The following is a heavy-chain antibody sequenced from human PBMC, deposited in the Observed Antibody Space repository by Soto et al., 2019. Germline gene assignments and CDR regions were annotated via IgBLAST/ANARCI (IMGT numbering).Heavy chain of an antibody. Sequence: GGSLRLSCAASGFTFSSYWMHWVRQAPGKGLVWVSRINSDGSTTTYADSVKGRFTISRDNAKNTLYLQMNNLRAEDTAVYYCAREMIVVVPSAKYWFDPWGQGTLVTVSS. CDR3: AREMIVVVPSAKYWFDP. V-gene: IGHV3-74*01. CDR1: GFTFSSYW. D-gene: IGHD2-2*01. J-gene: IGHJ5*02. CDR2: INSDGSTT.